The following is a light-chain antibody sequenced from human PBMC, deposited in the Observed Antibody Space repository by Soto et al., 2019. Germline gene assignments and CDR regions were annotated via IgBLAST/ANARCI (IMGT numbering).Light chain of an antibody. J-gene: IGKJ3*01. V-gene: IGKV3-15*01. CDR3: QQYNNWPPGT. CDR2: GAS. CDR1: QSVSSN. Sequence: EIVMTQSPATLSVSPGERATLSCRASQSVSSNLAWYQQKPGQAPRLLIYGASTRATDIPARFSGSGSGTEFTLTISSLQSEDFAVYYCQQYNNWPPGTFGPGTKVDIK.